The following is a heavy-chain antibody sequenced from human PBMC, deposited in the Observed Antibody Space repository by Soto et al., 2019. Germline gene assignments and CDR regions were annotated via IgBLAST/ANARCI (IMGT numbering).Heavy chain of an antibody. Sequence: PGASVKVSCKASGYTFAGYYIHWVRQAPGQGFDWMGWINPNSGGTNYAQKFQGWVTMTRDTSISTAYMELSRLRSDDTAVYYCARDPPRKGSSWYASPNYGMDVLGQGTTVTVSS. CDR3: ARDPPRKGSSWYASPNYGMDV. CDR1: GYTFAGYY. V-gene: IGHV1-2*04. CDR2: INPNSGGT. J-gene: IGHJ6*02. D-gene: IGHD6-13*01.